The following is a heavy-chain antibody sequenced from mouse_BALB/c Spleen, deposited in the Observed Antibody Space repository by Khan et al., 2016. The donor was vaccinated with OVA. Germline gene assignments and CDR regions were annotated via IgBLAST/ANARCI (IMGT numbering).Heavy chain of an antibody. Sequence: QIQLVQSGPELKKPGETVKISCKASGYIFTNYGMNWVKQAPGQGLKWMGWINTYTGEPTYADDLRGRFAFSLETSASTAYLQINNLKNEDTATYFCARGAVYYGRGKNAWFAYGGQGTLVTVSA. D-gene: IGHD1-1*01. V-gene: IGHV9-3-1*01. J-gene: IGHJ3*01. CDR1: GYIFTNYG. CDR2: INTYTGEP. CDR3: ARGAVYYGRGKNAWFAY.